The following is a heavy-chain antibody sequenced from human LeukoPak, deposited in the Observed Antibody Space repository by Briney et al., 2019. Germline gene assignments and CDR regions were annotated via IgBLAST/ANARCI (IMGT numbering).Heavy chain of an antibody. CDR3: ARRSGSFQGDYNFDY. D-gene: IGHD1-26*01. V-gene: IGHV5-51*01. CDR2: IYPGDSDT. J-gene: IGHJ4*02. Sequence: GESLKISCKGSGYIFTSYWIAWVRQMPGKGMEWMGIIYPGDSDTRYSPSFQGQVTISADKSISTAYLQWSSLKASDTAMYYCARRSGSFQGDYNFDYWGQGTLVTVSS. CDR1: GYIFTSYW.